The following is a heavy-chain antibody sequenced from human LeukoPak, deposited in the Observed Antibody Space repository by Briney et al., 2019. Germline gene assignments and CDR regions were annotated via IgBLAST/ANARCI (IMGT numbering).Heavy chain of an antibody. Sequence: PGGSLRLSCAASGFTFSDYYMIWIRQAPGKGLEWVSYISSSSSRTNYADSVKGRFTISRDNAKNSLYLQMYGLRAEDTAVYYCAKERRTGSGAALDYWGPGTLVTVSS. CDR1: GFTFSDYY. V-gene: IGHV3-11*06. D-gene: IGHD6-19*01. CDR2: ISSSSSRT. CDR3: AKERRTGSGAALDY. J-gene: IGHJ4*02.